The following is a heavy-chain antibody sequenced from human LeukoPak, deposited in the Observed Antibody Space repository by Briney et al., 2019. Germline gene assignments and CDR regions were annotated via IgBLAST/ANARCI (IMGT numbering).Heavy chain of an antibody. J-gene: IGHJ5*02. V-gene: IGHV3-23*01. CDR3: AELNGRINWFDP. CDR1: GFTFDTYD. D-gene: IGHD1-7*01. CDR2: IIAGGRGAT. Sequence: QTGRSLGLSCTASGFTFDTYDMSWVRQAPGKGLEWVATIIAGGRGATYYADSVKGRFTLSRDRSKKTLSPQMNRLRVEDTGIYYCAELNGRINWFDPWGQGTLVTVSS.